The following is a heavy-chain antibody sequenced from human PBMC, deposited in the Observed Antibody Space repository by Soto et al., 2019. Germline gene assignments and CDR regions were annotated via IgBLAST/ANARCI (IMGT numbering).Heavy chain of an antibody. CDR2: MNPNNGNT. V-gene: IGHV1-8*01. Sequence: QVQLVQSGAEVKKPGASVKVSCKASGYTFTSYDINWVRQATGQGLEWMGWMNPNNGNTGDAQKFQGRVTLTRSTSINTAYMEQSSLRYEDTAVYYCARDYYDRSVTTCDYWGQGTLVTVSS. D-gene: IGHD3-22*01. CDR1: GYTFTSYD. J-gene: IGHJ4*02. CDR3: ARDYYDRSVTTCDY.